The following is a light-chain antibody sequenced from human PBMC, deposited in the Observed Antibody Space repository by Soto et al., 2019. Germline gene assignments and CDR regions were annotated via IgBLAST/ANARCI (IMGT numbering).Light chain of an antibody. CDR1: QSVSSSY. J-gene: IGKJ1*01. CDR3: QQYGSSPRT. V-gene: IGKV3-20*01. Sequence: EIVLTQSPGTLSLSPGERATLSCRASQSVSSSYLAWYQQKPGQAPRLLIYDSSSRATGIPDRFSGSGSGTDLTLTISRLEPEDFAMYYCQQYGSSPRTFGQGTKVEIK. CDR2: DSS.